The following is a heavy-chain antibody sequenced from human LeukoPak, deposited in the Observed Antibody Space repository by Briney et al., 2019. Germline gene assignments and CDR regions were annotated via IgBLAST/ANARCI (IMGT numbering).Heavy chain of an antibody. CDR1: DDSITMYY. CDR2: VDHTDST. D-gene: IGHD2-2*01. Sequence: PSETLSLTCSVSDDSITMYYWTWIRQPPGKGLEWIGYVDHTDSTNFNPSLNGRVSISRDTTKNLFSLRLRSVTAADTAVYYCARTIVVVPAAMRNWYFDLWGRGTLVTVSS. J-gene: IGHJ2*01. V-gene: IGHV4-59*01. CDR3: ARTIVVVPAAMRNWYFDL.